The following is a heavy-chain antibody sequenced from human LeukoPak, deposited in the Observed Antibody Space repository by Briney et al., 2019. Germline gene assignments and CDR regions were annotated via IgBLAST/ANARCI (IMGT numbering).Heavy chain of an antibody. CDR3: AKTNSYYDY. CDR1: GFTFSNYG. Sequence: PGGSLRLSCAASGFTFSNYGMSWVRQAPGKGLEWVSGISGNGDNTYYADSVKGRSSISRDNSKNTLYLQMDSLRAEDTAVYHCAKTNSYYDYWGRGTLVTVSS. V-gene: IGHV3-23*01. J-gene: IGHJ4*02. CDR2: ISGNGDNT. D-gene: IGHD3-10*01.